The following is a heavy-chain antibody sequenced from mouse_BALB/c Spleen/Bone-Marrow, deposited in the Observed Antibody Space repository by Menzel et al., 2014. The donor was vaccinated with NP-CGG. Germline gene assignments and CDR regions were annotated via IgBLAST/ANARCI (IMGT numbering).Heavy chain of an antibody. Sequence: EVQGVESGGGLVQPGGSLKLSCAASGFGFSRYWMSRVRKAPGKGLEWIGEINPDSSTINYTLSLKDKFIISRDNAKNTLYLQMSRVRSEDTALYYCARLGYYGSYAYWGQGTLVTVSA. J-gene: IGHJ3*01. CDR2: INPDSSTI. V-gene: IGHV4-1*02. CDR3: ARLGYYGSYAY. D-gene: IGHD1-1*01. CDR1: GFGFSRYW.